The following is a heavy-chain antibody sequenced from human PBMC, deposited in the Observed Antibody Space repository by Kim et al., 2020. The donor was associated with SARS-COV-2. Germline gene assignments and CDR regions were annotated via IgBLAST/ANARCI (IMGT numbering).Heavy chain of an antibody. D-gene: IGHD5-12*01. J-gene: IGHJ4*02. Sequence: EDSVKGRFTISRDNAKNTVYLQMNSLGAEDTAVYYCAKGGATSYGAYDSWGQGTLVTVSS. V-gene: IGHV3-23*01. CDR3: AKGGATSYGAYDS.